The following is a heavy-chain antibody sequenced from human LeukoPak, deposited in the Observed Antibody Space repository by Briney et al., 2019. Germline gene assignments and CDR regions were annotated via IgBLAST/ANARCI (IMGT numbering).Heavy chain of an antibody. J-gene: IGHJ4*02. Sequence: GGSLRPSCAASGFTFSNYAMTWVRQAPGKGLEWVSTISGTGSTYYADSVRGRFTISRDNSKNTFYLQVDSLRAEDTAVFYCAKGASSSSWFRGDYWGQGTLVTVSS. D-gene: IGHD6-13*01. V-gene: IGHV3-23*01. CDR1: GFTFSNYA. CDR3: AKGASSSSWFRGDY. CDR2: ISGTGST.